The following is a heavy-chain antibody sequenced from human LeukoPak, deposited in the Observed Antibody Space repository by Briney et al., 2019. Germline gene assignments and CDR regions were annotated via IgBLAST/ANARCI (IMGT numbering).Heavy chain of an antibody. Sequence: KPSETLSLTCTVSGGSISSGSYYWSWIRQPAGKGLEWIGRIYTSGSTNYNPSLKSRVTISVDTSKNQFSLKLSSVTAADTAVYYCASSWRGYSYGYLASDAFDIWGQGTMVTVSS. J-gene: IGHJ3*02. D-gene: IGHD5-18*01. CDR2: IYTSGST. V-gene: IGHV4-61*02. CDR1: GGSISSGSYY. CDR3: ASSWRGYSYGYLASDAFDI.